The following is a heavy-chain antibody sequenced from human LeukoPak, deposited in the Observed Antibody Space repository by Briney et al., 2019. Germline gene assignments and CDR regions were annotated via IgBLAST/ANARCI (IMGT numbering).Heavy chain of an antibody. D-gene: IGHD5-24*01. Sequence: GGSLRLSCAASGFTFSSYWMHWVRQAPGKGLVWVSRINTDGSSTSYADSVKGRFTISRDNAKNTLYLQMNSLRAEDTAVYYCSSVGWLQLMSFDYWGQGTLVTVSS. CDR1: GFTFSSYW. J-gene: IGHJ4*02. V-gene: IGHV3-74*01. CDR3: SSVGWLQLMSFDY. CDR2: INTDGSST.